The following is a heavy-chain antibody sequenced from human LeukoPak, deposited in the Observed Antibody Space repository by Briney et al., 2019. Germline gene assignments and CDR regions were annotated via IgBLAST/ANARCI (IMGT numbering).Heavy chain of an antibody. CDR2: INPSVGTT. V-gene: IGHV1-46*01. CDR1: GYTFTKYY. J-gene: IGHJ3*02. Sequence: ASVKVSCKASGYTFTKYYIHWVRQAPGQGLEWMGIINPSVGTTLYSQKFQGRVTLTRDTSTTTVYMEVTSLRSDDTAVYYCARGEMMVILALDMWGQGTMVTVSS. CDR3: ARGEMMVILALDM. D-gene: IGHD3-22*01.